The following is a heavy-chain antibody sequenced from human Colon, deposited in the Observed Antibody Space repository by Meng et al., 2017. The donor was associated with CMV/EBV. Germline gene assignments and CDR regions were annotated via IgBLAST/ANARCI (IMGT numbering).Heavy chain of an antibody. Sequence: TLRSSWMHWVRQVPGKGLVWVSRITPDGRATDYADSVKGRFSISRDNVKNTVFLQMNSLTVEDTGVYYCARDFYTAEYSSPGDDFDFCGQGTLVTVSS. V-gene: IGHV3-74*01. CDR2: ITPDGRAT. CDR3: ARDFYTAEYSSPGDDFDF. J-gene: IGHJ4*02. CDR1: TLRSSW. D-gene: IGHD5-18*01.